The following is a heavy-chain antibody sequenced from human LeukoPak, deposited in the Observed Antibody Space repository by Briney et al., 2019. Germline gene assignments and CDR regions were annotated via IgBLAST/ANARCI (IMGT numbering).Heavy chain of an antibody. V-gene: IGHV1-69*13. D-gene: IGHD6-6*01. CDR3: ARDSPEYSSSTSFDY. Sequence: SVKVSCKASGGTFSSYAISWVRQAPGQGLEWMGGIIPIFGTANYAQKFQGRVTITADESTSTAYMELSSLRSEDTAVYYCARDSPEYSSSTSFDYWGQGTLVTVSS. J-gene: IGHJ4*02. CDR1: GGTFSSYA. CDR2: IIPIFGTA.